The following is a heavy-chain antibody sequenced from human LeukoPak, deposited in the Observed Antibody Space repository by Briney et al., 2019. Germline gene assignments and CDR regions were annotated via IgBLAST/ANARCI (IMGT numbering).Heavy chain of an antibody. Sequence: SETLSLTCTVSGGSISSYYWSWIRQPPGKGLEWIGYIYYSGSTNYNPSLKSRVTISVDTSKNQFSLKLSSVTAADTAVYYCARDLGGSTQSLGYWGQGTLVTVSS. J-gene: IGHJ4*02. D-gene: IGHD5-12*01. V-gene: IGHV4-59*01. CDR1: GGSISSYY. CDR2: IYYSGST. CDR3: ARDLGGSTQSLGY.